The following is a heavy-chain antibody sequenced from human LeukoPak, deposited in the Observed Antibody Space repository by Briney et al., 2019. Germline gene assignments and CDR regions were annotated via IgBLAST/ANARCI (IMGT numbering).Heavy chain of an antibody. CDR2: VSYSGST. Sequence: PSETLSLTCTVSSGSINGYYWSWIRQPPGQGLEWIGYVSYSGSTNYNPSLQSRVTISIGTSKNQFSLKLNSVTAADTAVYYCARVRSASGSYSSWFDPWGQGTLVTVSS. CDR1: SGSINGYY. CDR3: ARVRSASGSYSSWFDP. J-gene: IGHJ5*02. D-gene: IGHD3-10*01. V-gene: IGHV4-59*01.